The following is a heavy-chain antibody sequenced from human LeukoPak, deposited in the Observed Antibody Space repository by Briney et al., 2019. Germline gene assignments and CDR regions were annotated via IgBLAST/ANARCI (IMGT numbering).Heavy chain of an antibody. V-gene: IGHV4-39*07. Sequence: SSETLSLTCTVSGGSISSSSYYWGWIRQPPGKGLEWIGSIYYSGSTYYNPSLKSRVTISVDTSKNQFSLKLSSVTAADTAVYYCARERLGGGLDAFDIWGQGTMVTVSS. CDR2: IYYSGST. CDR3: ARERLGGGLDAFDI. J-gene: IGHJ3*02. D-gene: IGHD3-10*01. CDR1: GGSISSSSYY.